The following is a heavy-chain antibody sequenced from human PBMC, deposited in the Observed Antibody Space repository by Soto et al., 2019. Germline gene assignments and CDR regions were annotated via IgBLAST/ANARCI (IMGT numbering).Heavy chain of an antibody. Sequence: EVRLVESGGGLVQPGGSLRLSCAASAFTFRSYWMTWVRQAPGKGLEWVANLKQDGSEKYYVDSVKGRFTISRDNAKNSLYLQMNSLRAEDTAVYYCARDLFEAARRGEYAFDIWGQGTMVTVSS. D-gene: IGHD6-6*01. CDR2: LKQDGSEK. J-gene: IGHJ3*02. V-gene: IGHV3-7*03. CDR3: ARDLFEAARRGEYAFDI. CDR1: AFTFRSYW.